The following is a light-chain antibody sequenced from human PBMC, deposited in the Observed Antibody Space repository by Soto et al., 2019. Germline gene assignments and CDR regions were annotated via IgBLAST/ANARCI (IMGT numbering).Light chain of an antibody. CDR1: QRINIY. J-gene: IGKJ5*01. Sequence: SQSPGAVSTYIGDRVPLTCRASQRINIYLNWYRQKPGKAPELLIYSASNLQSGVPSRFSGSGSGTDFTLTISGLQPEDFATYYCQQSFSTPTFGQRTR. CDR3: QQSFSTPT. V-gene: IGKV1-39*01. CDR2: SAS.